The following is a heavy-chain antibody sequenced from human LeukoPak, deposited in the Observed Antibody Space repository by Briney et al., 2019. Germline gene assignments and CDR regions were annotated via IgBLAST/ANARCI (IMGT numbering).Heavy chain of an antibody. CDR3: ARREQLALIDY. CDR2: IYYSGST. J-gene: IGHJ4*02. CDR1: GGSISSYY. Sequence: SETLSLTCTVSGGSISSYYWSWIRQPPGKGLEWIGYIYYSGSTYYNPSLKSRVTISVDTSKNQFSLKLSSVTAADTAVYYCARREQLALIDYWGQGTLVTVSS. D-gene: IGHD6-6*01. V-gene: IGHV4-59*08.